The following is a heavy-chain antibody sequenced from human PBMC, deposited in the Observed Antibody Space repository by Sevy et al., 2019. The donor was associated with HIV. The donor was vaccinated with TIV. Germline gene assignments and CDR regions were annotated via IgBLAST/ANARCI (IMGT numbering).Heavy chain of an antibody. J-gene: IGHJ4*02. CDR2: IRYDGSNK. D-gene: IGHD1-1*01. CDR3: ATRWTHGY. CDR1: GFTFSAYG. V-gene: IGHV3-30*02. Sequence: GGSLRLSCAASGFTFSAYGMHWVRQAPGKGLEWVAFIRYDGSNKFYADSVKGRFTISRDNSKNMMYLQMNSLRGEDTAVYYCATRWTHGYWGQGTLVTVSS.